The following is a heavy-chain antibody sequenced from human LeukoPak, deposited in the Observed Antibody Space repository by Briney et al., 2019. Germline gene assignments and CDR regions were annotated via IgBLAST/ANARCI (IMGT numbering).Heavy chain of an antibody. CDR2: INPSGGST. CDR1: GYTFTTYY. D-gene: IGHD3-22*01. J-gene: IGHJ4*02. CDR3: AKAYYDSSGFDY. Sequence: ASVKVSCKASGYTFTTYYIHWVRQAPGQGLEWMGIINPSGGSTTYAQKFQGRVTMTRDTSTSTVYMELSSLRSEDTAVYYCAKAYYDSSGFDYWGQGTLVTVSS. V-gene: IGHV1-46*01.